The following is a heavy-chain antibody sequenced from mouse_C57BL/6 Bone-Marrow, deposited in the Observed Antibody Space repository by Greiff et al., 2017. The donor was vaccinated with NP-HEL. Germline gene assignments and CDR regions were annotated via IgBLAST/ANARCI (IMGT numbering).Heavy chain of an antibody. Sequence: VKVVESGPGLVAPSQSLSITCTVSGFSLTSYGVDWVRQSPGKGLEWLGVIWGVGSTNYNSALKSRLSISKDNSKSQVFLKMNSLQTDDTAMYYCASRSSYAMDYWGQGTSVTVSS. CDR2: IWGVGST. CDR3: ASRSSYAMDY. D-gene: IGHD1-1*01. V-gene: IGHV2-6*01. CDR1: GFSLTSYG. J-gene: IGHJ4*01.